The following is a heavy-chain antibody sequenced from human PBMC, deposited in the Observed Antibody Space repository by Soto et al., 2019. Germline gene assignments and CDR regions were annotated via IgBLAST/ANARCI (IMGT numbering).Heavy chain of an antibody. J-gene: IGHJ5*02. Sequence: QLQLQESGPGLVEPSATLSLTCSVSGASISTSRYSWGWIRQPPGKGLEWIGHSYYSGTTYNNPSLQSRVTISADTPKNQFSLNLRSVTAADTAVYYCVRLDCTSTKCYSGGTRWIDPWGQGTLVTVSS. CDR2: SYYSGTT. CDR1: GASISTSRYS. V-gene: IGHV4-39*01. D-gene: IGHD2-2*01. CDR3: VRLDCTSTKCYSGGTRWIDP.